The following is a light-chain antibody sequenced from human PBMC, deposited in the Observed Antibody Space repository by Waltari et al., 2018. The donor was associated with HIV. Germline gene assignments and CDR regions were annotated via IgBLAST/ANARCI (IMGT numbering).Light chain of an antibody. CDR2: GNN. V-gene: IGLV1-40*01. J-gene: IGLJ3*02. CDR1: SSTLGAGYD. CDR3: QSYDSTLSGSDWV. Sequence: QSVLTQPPSVSGAPGQRVTISCTGSSSTLGAGYDVHWYQQLPGTAPKLLICGNNPRASGVPDRFSGSKSDTSASLAITGLQSEDEADYYCQSYDSTLSGSDWVFGGGTKLTVL.